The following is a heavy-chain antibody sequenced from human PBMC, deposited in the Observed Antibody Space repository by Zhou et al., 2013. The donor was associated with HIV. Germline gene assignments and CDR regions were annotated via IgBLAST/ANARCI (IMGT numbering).Heavy chain of an antibody. CDR1: GGTFSSYA. J-gene: IGHJ5*02. V-gene: IGHV1-69*12. Sequence: QVQVVQSGAEVKKPGSSVKVSCKAFGGTFSSYAFSWVRQAPGQGLEWMGGIIPMYGTANYAQKFQGRVTITADESTSTAYLELSRLRSEDTAVYYCARDQPKPYYYDSRGYYYSGPNWFDPWGQGTLVTVSS. D-gene: IGHD3-22*01. CDR2: IIPMYGTA. CDR3: ARDQPKPYYYDSRGYYYSGPNWFDP.